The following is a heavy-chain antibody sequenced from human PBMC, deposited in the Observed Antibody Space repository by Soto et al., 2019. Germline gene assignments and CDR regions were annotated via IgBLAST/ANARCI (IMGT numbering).Heavy chain of an antibody. CDR2: ISYDGSNK. CDR1: GFTFSSYA. V-gene: IGHV3-30-3*01. D-gene: IGHD1-1*01. CDR3: ARESGRLIGHYGMDV. J-gene: IGHJ6*02. Sequence: PGGSLRLSCAASGFTFSSYAMRWVRQATGKGLEWVAVISYDGSNKYYADSVKGRFTISRDNSKNTLYLQMNSLRAEDTAVYYCARESGRLIGHYGMDVWGQGTTVTVSS.